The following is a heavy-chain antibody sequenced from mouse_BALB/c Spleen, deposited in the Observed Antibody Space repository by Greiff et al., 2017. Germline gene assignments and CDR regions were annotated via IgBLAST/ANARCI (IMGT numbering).Heavy chain of an antibody. Sequence: VKLQESGAELVKPGASVKLSCKASGYTFTSYYMYWVKQRPGQGLEWIGEINPSNGGTNFNEKFKSKATLTVDKSSSTAYMQLSSLTSEDSAVYYCTRSSDGYYLAWFAYWGQGTLVTVSA. CDR1: GYTFTSYY. V-gene: IGHV1S81*02. CDR3: TRSSDGYYLAWFAY. CDR2: INPSNGGT. J-gene: IGHJ3*01. D-gene: IGHD2-3*01.